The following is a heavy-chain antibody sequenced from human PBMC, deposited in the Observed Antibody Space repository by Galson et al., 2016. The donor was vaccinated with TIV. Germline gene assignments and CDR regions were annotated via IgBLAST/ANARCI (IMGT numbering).Heavy chain of an antibody. CDR3: ARSGDYGDY. CDR2: IIPVFGKA. Sequence: SVKVSCKASGGTFMSHSITWVRQAPGQGLEWMGGIIPVFGKANYAQKFQGRVTMTRNTSVRTAYMELSSLRSEDTAVYYCARSGDYGDYWGQGTLVTVSS. CDR1: GGTFMSHS. J-gene: IGHJ4*02. V-gene: IGHV1-8*01. D-gene: IGHD4-17*01.